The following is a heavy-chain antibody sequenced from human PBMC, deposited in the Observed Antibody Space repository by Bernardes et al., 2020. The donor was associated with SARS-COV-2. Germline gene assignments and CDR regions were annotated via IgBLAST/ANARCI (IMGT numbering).Heavy chain of an antibody. CDR1: GFAVSAKY. J-gene: IGHJ6*02. Sequence: GGSLRLSCAASGFAVSAKYITWVRQAPGEGLEWAAVIYAAGNTYFADSVKGRFTISRDNSKNTVYLHMNSLRPEETAIYYCARGMSGTNYGMDVWGPGTTVSVSS. V-gene: IGHV3-53*01. CDR2: IYAAGNT. CDR3: ARGMSGTNYGMDV. D-gene: IGHD2-8*01.